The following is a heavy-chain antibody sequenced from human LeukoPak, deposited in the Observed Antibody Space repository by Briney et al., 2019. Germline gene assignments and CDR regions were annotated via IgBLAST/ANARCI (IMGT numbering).Heavy chain of an antibody. J-gene: IGHJ5*02. D-gene: IGHD1-26*01. CDR1: GGSISSYY. V-gene: IGHV4-59*01. CDR2: IYYSGST. Sequence: SETLSLTCTVSGGSISSYYWSWIRQPPGKGLEWIGYIYYSGSTNYNPSLKSRVTISVDTSKNQFSLKLSSVTAADTAVYYCATVGATGWFDPWGQGTLVTVSS. CDR3: ATVGATGWFDP.